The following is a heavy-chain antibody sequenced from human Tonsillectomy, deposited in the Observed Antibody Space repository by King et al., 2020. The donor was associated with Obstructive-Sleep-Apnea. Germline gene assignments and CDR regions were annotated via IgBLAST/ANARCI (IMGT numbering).Heavy chain of an antibody. CDR2: IWYVVSNK. V-gene: IGHV3-33*01. J-gene: IGHJ6*02. CDR1: GFTFSSYG. Sequence: VQLVESGGGVVQPGRSLRLSCAASGFTFSSYGMNCVRQAPGTGLEWVAVIWYVVSNKYYSDSVKGRFTISRDNSKNTLYLKMNSLRAEDTAVYYCAIEGTMIVVALGLYYYYGMDVWGQGTTVTVSS. D-gene: IGHD3-22*01. CDR3: AIEGTMIVVALGLYYYYGMDV.